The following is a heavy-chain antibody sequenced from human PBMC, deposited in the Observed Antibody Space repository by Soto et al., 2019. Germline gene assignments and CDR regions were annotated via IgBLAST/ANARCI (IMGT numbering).Heavy chain of an antibody. Sequence: GGSLRLSCAASGFTFSSYAMSWVRQAPGKGLEWVSTISGSGGSTYYADSVKGRFTISRDNSKSTLFLHMNSLRPDDSAVYNCAKLSQASSRTLDYWGQGALVTGSS. J-gene: IGHJ4*02. CDR1: GFTFSSYA. D-gene: IGHD2-15*01. CDR3: AKLSQASSRTLDY. CDR2: ISGSGGST. V-gene: IGHV3-23*01.